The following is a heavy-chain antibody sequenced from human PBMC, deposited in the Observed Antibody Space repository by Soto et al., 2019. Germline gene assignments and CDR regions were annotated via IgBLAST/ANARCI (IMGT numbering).Heavy chain of an antibody. CDR1: GFTFSSYE. D-gene: IGHD1-26*01. CDR3: ASPTRSHVGY. J-gene: IGHJ4*02. CDR2: ISSSGRSI. Sequence: EVQLVESGGGLVQPGGSLRLSCAASGFTFSSYEMNWVRQAPGKGLEWVSYISSSGRSIYYADSVKGRFTISRDNAKNSLYLQINSLRAEDTAVYCCASPTRSHVGYWGQGTLVTVSS. V-gene: IGHV3-48*03.